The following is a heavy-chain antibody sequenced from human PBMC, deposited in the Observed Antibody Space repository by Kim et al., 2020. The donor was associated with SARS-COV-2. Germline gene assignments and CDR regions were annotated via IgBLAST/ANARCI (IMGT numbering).Heavy chain of an antibody. CDR3: ARDARIRGRPRALSGYYGMDV. Sequence: ASVKVSCKASGYTFTSYYMHWVRQAPGQGLEWMGIINPSGGSTSYAQKFQGRVTMTRDTSTSTVYMELSSLRSEDTAVYYCARDARIRGRPRALSGYYGMDVWGQGTTVTVSS. J-gene: IGHJ6*02. CDR1: GYTFTSYY. CDR2: INPSGGST. D-gene: IGHD2-15*01. V-gene: IGHV1-46*01.